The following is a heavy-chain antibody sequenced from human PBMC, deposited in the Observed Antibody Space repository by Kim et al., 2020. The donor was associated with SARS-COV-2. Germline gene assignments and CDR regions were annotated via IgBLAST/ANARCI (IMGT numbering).Heavy chain of an antibody. D-gene: IGHD2-2*01. V-gene: IGHV3-23*01. J-gene: IGHJ6*02. CDR3: AKDHGDAVVVPAAMVRSYYYGMDV. Sequence: GGSLRLSCAASGFTFSSYAMSWVRQAPGKGLEWVSAISGSGGSTYYADSVKGRFTISRDNSKNTLYLQMNSLRAEDTAVYYCAKDHGDAVVVPAAMVRSYYYGMDVWGQGTTVTVSS. CDR1: GFTFSSYA. CDR2: ISGSGGST.